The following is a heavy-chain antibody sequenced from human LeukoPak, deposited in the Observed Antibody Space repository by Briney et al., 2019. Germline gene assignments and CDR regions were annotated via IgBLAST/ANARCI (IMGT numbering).Heavy chain of an antibody. J-gene: IGHJ4*02. CDR2: ISSGGSTI. D-gene: IGHD3-22*01. CDR3: ARDGALNYYDSSGYYSIY. V-gene: IGHV3-11*01. Sequence: PGGSLRLSCAASGFTFSDYYMSWIRQAPGKGLEWVSYISSGGSTIYYADSVKGRFTISRDNAKNSLFLQMNGLRAEDTAVYYCARDGALNYYDSSGYYSIYWGQGTLVTVSS. CDR1: GFTFSDYY.